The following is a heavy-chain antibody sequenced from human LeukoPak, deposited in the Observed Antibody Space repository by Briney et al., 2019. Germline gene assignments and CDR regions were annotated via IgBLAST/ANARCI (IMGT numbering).Heavy chain of an antibody. CDR2: INPNSGGT. J-gene: IGHJ4*02. CDR1: GYTFTGYY. CDR3: ARDEMPLYYYDSSGYYND. D-gene: IGHD3-22*01. V-gene: IGHV1-2*02. Sequence: GASVKVSCKASGYTFTGYYMHWVRQAPGQGLEWMGWINPNSGGTNYAQKFQGRVTMTRDTSISTAYMELSRLRSDDTAVYYCARDEMPLYYYDSSGYYNDWGQGTLVTVSS.